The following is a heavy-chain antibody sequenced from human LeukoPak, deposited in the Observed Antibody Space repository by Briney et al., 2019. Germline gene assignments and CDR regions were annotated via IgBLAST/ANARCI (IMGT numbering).Heavy chain of an antibody. CDR2: ISAYNGNT. D-gene: IGHD2-21*01. CDR3: ARDTASPIVVGSEIDH. Sequence: ASVKVSCKASGYTFTSYGISWVRQAPGQGLEWMGWISAYNGNTNYAQKLQGRVTMTTDTSTSTAYMELRSLRSDDTAVYYCARDTASPIVVGSEIDHWGQGTLVTVSS. V-gene: IGHV1-18*01. CDR1: GYTFTSYG. J-gene: IGHJ4*02.